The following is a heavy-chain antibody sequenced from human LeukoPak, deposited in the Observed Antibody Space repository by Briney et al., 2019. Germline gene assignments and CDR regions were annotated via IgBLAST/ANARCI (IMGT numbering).Heavy chain of an antibody. CDR1: GFTFSSYA. Sequence: GGSLRLSCAASGFTFSSYAMSWVRQAPGKGLEWVSAISGSGGSTYYADSVKGRFTISRDNSKNTLYLQMNSLRAEDTAVYYCARVRSTMIVVDLSGDFDYWGQGTLVTVSS. CDR3: ARVRSTMIVVDLSGDFDY. V-gene: IGHV3-23*01. CDR2: ISGSGGST. J-gene: IGHJ4*02. D-gene: IGHD3-22*01.